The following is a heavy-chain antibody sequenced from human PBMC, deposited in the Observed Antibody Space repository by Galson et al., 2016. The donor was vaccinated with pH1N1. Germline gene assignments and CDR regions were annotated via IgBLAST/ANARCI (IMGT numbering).Heavy chain of an antibody. D-gene: IGHD3-16*01. CDR2: IFSGGSR. J-gene: IGHJ4*02. Sequence: SLRLSCAASGFSVSDNYMSWVRQAPGKGLEWVSVIFSGGSRYYADSVRGRFTVSRDNAKNSLYLQMNSLRVEDTAVYYCARKIGADWGQGTLVTVSS. V-gene: IGHV3-53*01. CDR1: GFSVSDNY. CDR3: ARKIGAD.